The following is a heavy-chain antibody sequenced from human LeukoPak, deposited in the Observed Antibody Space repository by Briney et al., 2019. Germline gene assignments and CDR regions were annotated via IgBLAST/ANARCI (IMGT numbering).Heavy chain of an antibody. Sequence: GGSLRLSCAVSGFTFSSYSMNWVRQAPGKGLEWVSYISSSSNTIYYADSVKGRFTISRDNAKNSLYLQMNSLRAEDTAVYYCARDEGSKGGSGSYYSSYYFDCWGQGTLVTVSS. V-gene: IGHV3-48*04. J-gene: IGHJ4*02. CDR3: ARDEGSKGGSGSYYSSYYFDC. D-gene: IGHD3-10*01. CDR1: GFTFSSYS. CDR2: ISSSSNTI.